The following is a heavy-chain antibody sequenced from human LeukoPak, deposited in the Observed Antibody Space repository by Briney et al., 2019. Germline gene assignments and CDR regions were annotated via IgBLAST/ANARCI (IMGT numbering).Heavy chain of an antibody. V-gene: IGHV1-2*02. CDR1: GYTFTGYY. Sequence: GASVKVSCKASGYTFTGYYMHWVRQAPGQGLEWRGWINPNSGGTNYAQKFQGRVTMTRDTSISTAYMELSRLRSDDTAVYYCARVPFGKRYFDWFPDYWGQGTLVTVSS. D-gene: IGHD3-9*01. CDR3: ARVPFGKRYFDWFPDY. J-gene: IGHJ4*02. CDR2: INPNSGGT.